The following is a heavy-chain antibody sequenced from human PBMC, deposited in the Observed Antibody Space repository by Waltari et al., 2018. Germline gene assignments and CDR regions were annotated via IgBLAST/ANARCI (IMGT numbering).Heavy chain of an antibody. CDR1: VYSFATYW. Sequence: EVQLEQSGAEVKQPGESLKISCNGSVYSFATYWIGWVRQMPGKGLEWMGVIYPGDSNTKYSLSFQGQVTISADTSISTAYLQWSSLKASDTAIYFCARQNIHSYGYGYFDFWGQGTLVTVSS. CDR2: IYPGDSNT. V-gene: IGHV5-51*01. CDR3: ARQNIHSYGYGYFDF. J-gene: IGHJ4*02. D-gene: IGHD5-18*01.